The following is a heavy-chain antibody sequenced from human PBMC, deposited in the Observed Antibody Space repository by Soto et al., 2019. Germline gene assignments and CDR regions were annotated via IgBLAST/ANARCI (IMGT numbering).Heavy chain of an antibody. CDR1: EFSFSSYA. D-gene: IGHD3-9*01. V-gene: IGHV3-30-3*01. Sequence: GGSLRLSCAASEFSFSSYAMHWIRQAPGKGLEWVAVISFDGNIIHYADSVKGRFIISRDNSKNTLYLQMHSLSGEDTAVYYCARTFDTITYYYDYWGQGTLVTVSS. J-gene: IGHJ4*02. CDR3: ARTFDTITYYYDY. CDR2: ISFDGNII.